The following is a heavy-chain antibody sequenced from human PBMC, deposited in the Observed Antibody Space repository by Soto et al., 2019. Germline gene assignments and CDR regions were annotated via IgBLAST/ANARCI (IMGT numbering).Heavy chain of an antibody. V-gene: IGHV1-69*01. CDR1: GGTFSSYA. D-gene: IGHD6-13*01. CDR2: ITPIFGTA. Sequence: QVQLVQSGAEVKKPGSSVKVSCKASGGTFSSYAISWVRQAPGQGLEWMGGITPIFGTANYAQKFQGRVTITADESTSTAYMELSSLRSEDTAVYYCAREGAAAGPYYYYGMDVWGQGTTVTVSS. CDR3: AREGAAAGPYYYYGMDV. J-gene: IGHJ6*02.